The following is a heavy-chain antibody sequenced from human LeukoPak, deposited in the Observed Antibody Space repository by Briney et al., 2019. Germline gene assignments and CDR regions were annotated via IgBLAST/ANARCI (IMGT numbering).Heavy chain of an antibody. CDR3: ARDGGTYDSSCYYPHNWFDP. Sequence: AASVRLSCKASGGTFSSYAISWVRQAPGQGLEWVAGIIPIFGTANYAQTFQGRVTITTDESTSTAYMELSSLRSEDTAVYYCARDGGTYDSSCYYPHNWFDPWGQGTLVTVS. D-gene: IGHD3-22*01. J-gene: IGHJ5*02. CDR1: GGTFSSYA. CDR2: IIPIFGTA. V-gene: IGHV1-69*05.